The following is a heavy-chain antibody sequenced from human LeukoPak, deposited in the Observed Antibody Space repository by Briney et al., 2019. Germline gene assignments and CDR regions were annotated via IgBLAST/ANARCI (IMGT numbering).Heavy chain of an antibody. Sequence: ASVKVSCKASGYTLTGYYMHWVRQAPGQGLEWMGWINPNSGGTNYAQKFQGRVTMTRDTSISTAYMELSRLRSDDTAVYYCARIDSSGYLDAFDIWGQGTMVTVSS. D-gene: IGHD3-22*01. CDR3: ARIDSSGYLDAFDI. CDR2: INPNSGGT. V-gene: IGHV1-2*02. CDR1: GYTLTGYY. J-gene: IGHJ3*02.